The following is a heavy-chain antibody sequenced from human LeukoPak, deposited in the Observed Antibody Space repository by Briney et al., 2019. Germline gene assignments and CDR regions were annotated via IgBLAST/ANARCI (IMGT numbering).Heavy chain of an antibody. CDR3: ARDPDKYSSSFGWFDP. V-gene: IGHV1-46*01. CDR2: INPSGGST. CDR1: GYTFTSYY. D-gene: IGHD6-6*01. Sequence: ASVKVSCKASGYTFTSYYMHWVRQAPGQGLEWMGIINPSGGSTSYAQKFQGRVTMTRDTSTSTVYMELSSLRSEDTAVYYCARDPDKYSSSFGWFDPWGQGTLVTVSS. J-gene: IGHJ5*02.